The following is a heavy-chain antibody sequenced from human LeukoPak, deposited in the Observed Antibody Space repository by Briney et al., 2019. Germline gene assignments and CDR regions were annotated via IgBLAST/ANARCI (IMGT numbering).Heavy chain of an antibody. V-gene: IGHV3-21*01. CDR1: GFTFSSYS. CDR3: ARDSLDGGCFDY. Sequence: GGSLRLSCAASGFTFSSYSMNWVRQAPGKGLEWVSSISSSSSYIYYADSVKGRFTISRDNAKNSLYLQMNSLRAEDTAVYYCARDSLDGGCFDYWGQGTLVTVSS. J-gene: IGHJ4*02. D-gene: IGHD6-19*01. CDR2: ISSSSSYI.